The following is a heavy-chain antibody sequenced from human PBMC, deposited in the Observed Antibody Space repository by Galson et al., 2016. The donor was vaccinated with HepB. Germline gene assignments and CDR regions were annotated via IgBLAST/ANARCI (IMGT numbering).Heavy chain of an antibody. CDR3: VRAWGSYRYYFDY. Sequence: SLRLSCAASGFTFSTSWMSWVRQAPEKGLEWVANINQDGSDKYYLDSVKGRFTISRDNSRNRLYLQMSSLRAEDTAVYFCVRAWGSYRYYFDYWGQGTLVTVSA. V-gene: IGHV3-7*01. D-gene: IGHD3-16*02. CDR2: INQDGSDK. J-gene: IGHJ4*02. CDR1: GFTFSTSW.